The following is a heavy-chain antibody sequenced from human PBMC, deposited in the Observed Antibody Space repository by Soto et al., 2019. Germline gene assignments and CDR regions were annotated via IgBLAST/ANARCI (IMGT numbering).Heavy chain of an antibody. D-gene: IGHD3-3*01. V-gene: IGHV4-31*03. Sequence: KASETLSLTCTVSGGSISSGGYYWSWIRQHPGKGLEWIGYIYYSGSTYYNPSLKSRVTISVDTSKNQFSLKLSSVTAADTAVYYCARLRGVPYYYYGMDVWGQGTTVTVS. CDR1: GGSISSGGYY. J-gene: IGHJ6*02. CDR2: IYYSGST. CDR3: ARLRGVPYYYYGMDV.